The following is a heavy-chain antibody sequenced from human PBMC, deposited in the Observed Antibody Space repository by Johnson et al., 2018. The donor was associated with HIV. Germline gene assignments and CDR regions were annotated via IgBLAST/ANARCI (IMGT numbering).Heavy chain of an antibody. CDR1: GFTFSNAW. CDR2: IAATGDT. CDR3: VRDTEREAFDI. V-gene: IGHV3-13*01. Sequence: EVQLVESGGGLVKPGGSLRLSCAASGFTFSNAWMSWVRQAPGKGLEWVSGIAATGDTYYPGSVKGRFTVSRENARNSLYLQLNSLRAEDTAVYYCVRDTEREAFDIWGQGTMVTVSS. J-gene: IGHJ3*02. D-gene: IGHD2-8*02.